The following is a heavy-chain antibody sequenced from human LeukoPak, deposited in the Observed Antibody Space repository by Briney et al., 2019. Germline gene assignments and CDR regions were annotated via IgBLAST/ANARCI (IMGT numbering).Heavy chain of an antibody. CDR2: IYHTGST. D-gene: IGHD6-19*01. J-gene: IGHJ4*02. Sequence: PSETLSLTCAVSGYSITTGYHWGWIRQPPGKGLEWIASIYHTGSTYYNPSLTSRVTISVDTSKNQFSLKLTSVTAADTAVFYCAIQRNGWSFDFWGPGTLVTVSS. V-gene: IGHV4-38-2*01. CDR3: AIQRNGWSFDF. CDR1: GYSITTGYH.